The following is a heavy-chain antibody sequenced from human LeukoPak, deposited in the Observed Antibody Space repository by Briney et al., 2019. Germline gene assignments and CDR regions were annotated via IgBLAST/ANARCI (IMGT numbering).Heavy chain of an antibody. CDR3: ARMHSTGWNGMDA. CDR2: ISYDGDNI. D-gene: IGHD6-19*01. V-gene: IGHV3-30*04. Sequence: GGSLRLSCAASGFIYITYTMHWVRQAPGKGGEWVALISYDGDNIFYADSVRGRFTISRENSKNTMDLQMSSLRPEDTAVYSCARMHSTGWNGMDAWGKGATVTVSS. CDR1: GFIYITYT. J-gene: IGHJ6*04.